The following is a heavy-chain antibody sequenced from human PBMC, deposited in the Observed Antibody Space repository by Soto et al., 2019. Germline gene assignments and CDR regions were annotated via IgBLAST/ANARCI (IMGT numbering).Heavy chain of an antibody. V-gene: IGHV3-73*01. J-gene: IGHJ4*02. D-gene: IGHD6-19*01. Sequence: HPGGSLRLSCAASGFTFSGSAMHWVRQASGKGLEWVGRIRSKANSYATAYAASVKGRFTISRDDSKNTLYLQMDSLRVEDTDVYFCAREKAVAGTTFDYWGLGTLVTVSS. CDR3: AREKAVAGTTFDY. CDR2: IRSKANSYAT. CDR1: GFTFSGSA.